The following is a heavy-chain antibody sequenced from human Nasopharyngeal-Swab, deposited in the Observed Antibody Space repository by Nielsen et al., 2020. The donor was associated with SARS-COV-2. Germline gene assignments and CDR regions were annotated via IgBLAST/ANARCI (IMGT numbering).Heavy chain of an antibody. D-gene: IGHD2-15*01. CDR3: ARAGWHTPYVDS. V-gene: IGHV4-34*01. J-gene: IGHJ5*01. Sequence: PGKGLEWIGEIDHSGNSNYNSSLKSRVTVSVDTSKSQFSLHVKSLTAADSAVYYCARAGWHTPYVDSWGQGTRVTVSS. CDR2: IDHSGNS.